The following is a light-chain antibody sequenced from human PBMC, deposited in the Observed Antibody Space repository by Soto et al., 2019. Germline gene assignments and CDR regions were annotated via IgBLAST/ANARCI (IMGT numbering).Light chain of an antibody. Sequence: EIVLTHSPATLSLSPGERATLSCRASQSVSSYLAWYQQKPGQAPRLLIYDASNRATGIPARFSGSGSGTDFTLTISSLEPEDFAVYYCQQRSNFRNPFGQGTRLEIK. V-gene: IGKV3-11*01. CDR1: QSVSSY. CDR2: DAS. J-gene: IGKJ5*01. CDR3: QQRSNFRNP.